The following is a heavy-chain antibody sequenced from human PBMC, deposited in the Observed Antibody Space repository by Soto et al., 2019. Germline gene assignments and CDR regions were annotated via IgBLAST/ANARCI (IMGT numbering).Heavy chain of an antibody. D-gene: IGHD2-21*01. J-gene: IGHJ4*02. Sequence: QVQLVESGGGVVQPGRSLTLSCAASGFTFSSYVIHWVRQTPDKGLEWVAFISRDGSNAYYADSVKGRFTISRDNSKNTVYLEMNSLSPGDRAVYYCGRDDEGRSDCDLGYWGQGTLVVVSS. V-gene: IGHV3-30-3*01. CDR1: GFTFSSYV. CDR2: ISRDGSNA. CDR3: GRDDEGRSDCDLGY.